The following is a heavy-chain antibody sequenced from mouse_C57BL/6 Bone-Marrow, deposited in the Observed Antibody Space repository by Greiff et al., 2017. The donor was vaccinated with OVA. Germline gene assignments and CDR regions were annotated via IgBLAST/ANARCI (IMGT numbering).Heavy chain of an antibody. D-gene: IGHD1-1*01. CDR2: IDPSDGYT. J-gene: IGHJ2*01. Sequence: QVQLQQSGAELVRPGTSVKLSCKASGYTFTSYWMHWVKQRPGQGLEWIGVIDPSDGYTNYNQNFKGKATLTVDTSCSTAYMQLSSLTSEDSAVYYCARSGFTTVVARDFDVWGQGTTLTVSS. CDR1: GYTFTSYW. CDR3: ARSGFTTVVARDFDV. V-gene: IGHV1-59*01.